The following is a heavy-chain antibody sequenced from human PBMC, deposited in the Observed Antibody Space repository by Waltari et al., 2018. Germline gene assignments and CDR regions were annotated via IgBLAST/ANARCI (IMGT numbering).Heavy chain of an antibody. Sequence: QVQLVQSGAEVKKPGDSVKVSCKVSGYPLTELSMPWVRQAPGKGLEWMGGVDPEDGETIYAQKFQGRVTMTEDTSTDTAYMELSSLRSEDTAVYYCATDLGSVGAVTGGAFDIWGQGTMVTVSS. CDR3: ATDLGSVGAVTGGAFDI. V-gene: IGHV1-24*01. J-gene: IGHJ3*02. D-gene: IGHD1-26*01. CDR2: VDPEDGET. CDR1: GYPLTELS.